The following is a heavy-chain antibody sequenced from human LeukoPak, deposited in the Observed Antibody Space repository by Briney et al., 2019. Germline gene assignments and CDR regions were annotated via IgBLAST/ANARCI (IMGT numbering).Heavy chain of an antibody. J-gene: IGHJ6*03. Sequence: ASVKVSCKASGYTFTSYDINWVRQVTGQGLEWMGWMNPNSGNTGYAQKFQGRVTMTRNTSISTAYMELSSLRSEDTAVYYCARGPVPAAHYYYYYMDVWGKGTTVTVSS. D-gene: IGHD2-2*01. CDR2: MNPNSGNT. CDR3: ARGPVPAAHYYYYYMDV. CDR1: GYTFTSYD. V-gene: IGHV1-8*01.